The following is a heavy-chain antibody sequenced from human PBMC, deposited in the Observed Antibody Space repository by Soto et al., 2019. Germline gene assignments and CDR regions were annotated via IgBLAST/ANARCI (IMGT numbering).Heavy chain of an antibody. J-gene: IGHJ6*02. Sequence: ASVKVSCKASGYTFTGYYMHWVLEAPGQGLEWMGWINPNSGGTNYAQKFQGWVTMTRDTSISTAYMELSRLRSGDTAVYYCARDEVPFVVVPAASNWHYYGMDVWGQGTTVTVSS. CDR2: INPNSGGT. CDR3: ARDEVPFVVVPAASNWHYYGMDV. D-gene: IGHD2-2*01. V-gene: IGHV1-2*04. CDR1: GYTFTGYY.